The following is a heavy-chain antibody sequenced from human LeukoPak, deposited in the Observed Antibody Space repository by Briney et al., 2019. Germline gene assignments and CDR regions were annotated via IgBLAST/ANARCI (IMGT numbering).Heavy chain of an antibody. Sequence: GGSLRLSCAASAFTFSSYAMSWVRQAPGKGLEWVSAISGSGGSTYYADSVKGRFTISRDNSKNTLYLQVSSLRAEDTAVYYCASRGYSYGFYYFDYWGQGTLVTVSS. D-gene: IGHD5-18*01. CDR3: ASRGYSYGFYYFDY. V-gene: IGHV3-23*01. J-gene: IGHJ4*02. CDR2: ISGSGGST. CDR1: AFTFSSYA.